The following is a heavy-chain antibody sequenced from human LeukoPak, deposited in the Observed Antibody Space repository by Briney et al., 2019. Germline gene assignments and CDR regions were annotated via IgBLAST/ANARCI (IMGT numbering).Heavy chain of an antibody. J-gene: IGHJ4*02. V-gene: IGHV3-23*01. D-gene: IGHD3-10*01. Sequence: PGGSLRLSCAASGFTFSTYAMSWVRQPPGKGLEWVSAISGGGGSAYYADSVKGRFTISRDNSKNTLYLQMNSLRAEDTAVYYCAKSPECYGSGSHFDYWGQGTLVTVSS. CDR2: ISGGGGSA. CDR1: GFTFSTYA. CDR3: AKSPECYGSGSHFDY.